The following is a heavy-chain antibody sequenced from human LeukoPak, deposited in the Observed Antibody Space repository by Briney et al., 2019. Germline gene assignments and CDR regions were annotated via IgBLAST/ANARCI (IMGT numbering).Heavy chain of an antibody. Sequence: SPTLSLTCAISGDSVSINSAAWNWIRQSPSRGLEWLGSTYYRSKWYNDYAISVKSRITINPDTSKNQFSLQLNSVTPEDTAVYYCARAAAHTSNWFDPWGQGTLVTVSS. J-gene: IGHJ5*02. D-gene: IGHD6-13*01. CDR2: TYYRSKWYN. CDR3: ARAAAHTSNWFDP. CDR1: GDSVSINSAA. V-gene: IGHV6-1*01.